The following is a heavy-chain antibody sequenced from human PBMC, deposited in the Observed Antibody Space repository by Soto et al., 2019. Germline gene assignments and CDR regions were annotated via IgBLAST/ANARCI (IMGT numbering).Heavy chain of an antibody. D-gene: IGHD6-13*01. CDR3: ARVAANSSSWYMLDY. V-gene: IGHV4-34*01. CDR1: GGSFSGYY. J-gene: IGHJ4*02. Sequence: QVQLQQWGAGLLKPSETLSLTCAVYGGSFSGYYWSWIRQPPGKGLEWIGEINHSGSTNYNPSLKSRVTISVDTSKNQFSLKLSSVTAADTAVYYGARVAANSSSWYMLDYWGQGTLVTVSS. CDR2: INHSGST.